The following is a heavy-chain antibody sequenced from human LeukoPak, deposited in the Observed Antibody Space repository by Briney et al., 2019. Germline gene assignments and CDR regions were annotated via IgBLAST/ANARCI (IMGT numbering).Heavy chain of an antibody. V-gene: IGHV3-21*01. CDR1: GFTFSSYS. D-gene: IGHD6-13*01. J-gene: IGHJ4*02. Sequence: GGSLRLSCAASGFTFSSYSMNWVRQAPGKGLEWVSSISSSSSYIYYADSVKGRFTISRDNAKNSLYLQMNSLRAEDTAVYYCARDGAAAAGLPHFDYWGQGTLVTVSS. CDR3: ARDGAAAAGLPHFDY. CDR2: ISSSSSYI.